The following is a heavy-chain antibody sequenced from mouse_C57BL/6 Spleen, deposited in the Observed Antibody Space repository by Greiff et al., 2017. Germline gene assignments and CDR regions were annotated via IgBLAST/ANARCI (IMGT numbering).Heavy chain of an antibody. D-gene: IGHD1-1*01. V-gene: IGHV1-82*01. J-gene: IGHJ4*01. CDR1: GYAFSSSW. Sequence: VQLVESGPELVKPGASVKISCKASGYAFSSSWMNWVKQRPGKGLEWIGRIYPGDGDTNYNGKFKGKATLTADKSSSTAYMQLSSLTSEDSAVYFCARLTTVVVVDYWGQGTSVTVSS. CDR2: IYPGDGDT. CDR3: ARLTTVVVVDY.